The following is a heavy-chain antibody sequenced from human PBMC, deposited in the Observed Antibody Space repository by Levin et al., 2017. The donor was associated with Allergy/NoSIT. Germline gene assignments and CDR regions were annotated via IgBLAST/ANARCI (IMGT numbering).Heavy chain of an antibody. V-gene: IGHV3-9*01. Sequence: GGSLRLSCAASGFTFDDYAMHWVRQAPGKGLEWVSGISWNSGSIGYADSVKGRFTISRDNAKNSLYLQMNSLRAEDTALYYCAKDQGPDGGYGMDVWGQGTTVTVSS. CDR1: GFTFDDYA. CDR3: AKDQGPDGGYGMDV. CDR2: ISWNSGSI. J-gene: IGHJ6*02. D-gene: IGHD5-24*01.